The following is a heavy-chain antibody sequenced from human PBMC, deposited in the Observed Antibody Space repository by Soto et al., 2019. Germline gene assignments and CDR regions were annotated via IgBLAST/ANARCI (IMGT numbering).Heavy chain of an antibody. CDR1: GYTFTSYD. CDR3: ARVPAGQGWFDP. V-gene: IGHV1-8*01. J-gene: IGHJ5*02. CDR2: MNSNSGNT. Sequence: QVQLVQSGAEVKKPGASVKVSCKASGYTFTSYDINWVRQATGQGLEWMGWMNSNSGNTGYAQKFQDRGTMTRNTSISTAYMELSSLGSEDTAVYYCARVPAGQGWFDPWGQGTLVTVSS.